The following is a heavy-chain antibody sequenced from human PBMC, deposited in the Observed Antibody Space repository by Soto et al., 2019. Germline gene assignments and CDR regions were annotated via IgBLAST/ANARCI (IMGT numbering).Heavy chain of an antibody. V-gene: IGHV1-2*04. J-gene: IGHJ5*02. CDR2: INPNSGGT. CDR1: GYTFTGYY. CDR3: ARGGDTVSAYNWFDP. D-gene: IGHD5-18*01. Sequence: ASVKVSCKASGYTFTGYYMHWVRQAPGQGLEWMGWINPNSGGTNYAQKFQGWVTMTRDTSISTAYMELSRLRSDDTAVYYCARGGDTVSAYNWFDPWGQGTLVTVSS.